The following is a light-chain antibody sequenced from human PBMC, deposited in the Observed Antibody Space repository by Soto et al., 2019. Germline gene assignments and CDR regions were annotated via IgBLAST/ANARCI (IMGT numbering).Light chain of an antibody. Sequence: DIQMTQSPSSLSASVGDRVTITCRASQNVNTYLNWYQQKPGKAPKLLIFAASSLQSGVPSRFSGSGSRTDFTLTISSLQPEDFATYYCQQSSTAPFTFGPGTQVDIK. CDR2: AAS. CDR1: QNVNTY. V-gene: IGKV1-39*01. CDR3: QQSSTAPFT. J-gene: IGKJ3*01.